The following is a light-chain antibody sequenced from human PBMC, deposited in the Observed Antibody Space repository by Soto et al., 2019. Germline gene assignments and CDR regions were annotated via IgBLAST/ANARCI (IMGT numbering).Light chain of an antibody. CDR3: QQYGSSPGT. CDR2: GAA. CDR1: QSVRTRY. Sequence: IVLTQSPGTLSLSPGDRATLSCRASQSVRTRYLAWYQQKPGQAPRLLIDGAATRATGIPDRFSGSGFGTDFTLTISRLEPEDFAVYYCQQYGSSPGTFGQGTKVEIK. J-gene: IGKJ1*01. V-gene: IGKV3-20*01.